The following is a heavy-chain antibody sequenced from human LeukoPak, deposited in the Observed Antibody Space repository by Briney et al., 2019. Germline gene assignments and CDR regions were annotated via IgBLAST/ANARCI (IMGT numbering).Heavy chain of an antibody. D-gene: IGHD6-13*01. V-gene: IGHV3-9*01. Sequence: GRSLRLSCAASGFTFEDYAMHWVRQGPGKGLEWVSGISWNSGSIGYADSVKGRFTISRDNAKNSLYLQMNSLRAEDTALYYCAKVAAAGTVDYWGQGTLVTVSS. CDR2: ISWNSGSI. CDR3: AKVAAAGTVDY. J-gene: IGHJ4*02. CDR1: GFTFEDYA.